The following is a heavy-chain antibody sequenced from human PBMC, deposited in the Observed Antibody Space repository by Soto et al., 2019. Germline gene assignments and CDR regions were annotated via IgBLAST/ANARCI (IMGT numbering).Heavy chain of an antibody. CDR2: INHSGST. D-gene: IGHD3-10*01. J-gene: IGHJ5*02. CDR1: GGSFSGYY. Sequence: QVQLQQWGAGLLKPSETLSLTCAVYGGSFSGYYWSWIRQPPGKGLEWIGEINHSGSTNYNPSLEGRVTLAVDAFRIHFARKRCSVTAGDTAVYCCEDGGFGGAGPVGPWGPGTLVTVSS. V-gene: IGHV4-34*01. CDR3: EDGGFGGAGPVGP.